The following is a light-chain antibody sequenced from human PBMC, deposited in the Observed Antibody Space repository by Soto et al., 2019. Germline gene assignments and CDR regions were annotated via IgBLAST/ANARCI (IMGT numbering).Light chain of an antibody. CDR1: TTNIGAGYE. CDR3: CSYAGSRGLV. J-gene: IGLJ2*01. V-gene: IGLV1-40*01. CDR2: GHN. Sequence: QSVLTQPPSVSGAPGQRVTISCTGSTTNIGAGYEVHWYQQRPGTAPKLLVSGHNIRPSGVPDRFYGSKSGTSASLAITGLQAEDEADYYCCSYAGSRGLVFGGGTKLTVL.